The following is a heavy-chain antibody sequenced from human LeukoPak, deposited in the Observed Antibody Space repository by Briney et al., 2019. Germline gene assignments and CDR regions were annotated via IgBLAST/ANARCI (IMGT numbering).Heavy chain of an antibody. CDR2: IYYTGST. CDR1: GGSISGSKDF. J-gene: IGHJ4*02. Sequence: SETLSLTCAVSGGSISGSKDFWGWIRQSPGKGLEWLGSIYYTGSTYYNPSLKSRVTISVDTSKSEFSLMLNSVTAADTAMYYCARRGITYSTSFFDSWGQGTLVTVAS. D-gene: IGHD6-13*01. CDR3: ARRGITYSTSFFDS. V-gene: IGHV4-39*01.